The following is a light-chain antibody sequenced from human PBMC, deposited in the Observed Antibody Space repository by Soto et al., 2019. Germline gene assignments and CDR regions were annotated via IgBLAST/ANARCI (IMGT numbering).Light chain of an antibody. CDR2: DAS. J-gene: IGKJ1*01. CDR3: QQYNTYSWT. CDR1: QSVSTG. V-gene: IGKV1-5*01. Sequence: DIQMTQSPSTLSASVGDRVTITCRASQSVSTGLAWYQQKPGKAPRLLIYDASSLQTGVPSRFSGSGSGTEFTLTIRSLQPDDFATYYCQQYNTYSWTFGQGTKVDI.